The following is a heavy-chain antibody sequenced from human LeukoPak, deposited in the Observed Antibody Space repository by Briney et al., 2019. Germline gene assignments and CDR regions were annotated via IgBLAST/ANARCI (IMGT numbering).Heavy chain of an antibody. J-gene: IGHJ4*02. CDR2: IFYSGST. CDR3: AKDKVTQQLVLSYFDY. D-gene: IGHD6-13*01. CDR1: SGSISTSNYY. V-gene: IGHV4-39*07. Sequence: SETLSLTCTVSSGSISTSNYYWGWVRQPPGKALEWIGNIFYSGSTYYSPSLKSRVTISLDTSRNQFSLKLNSVTAADTAVYYCAKDKVTQQLVLSYFDYWGQGTLVTVSS.